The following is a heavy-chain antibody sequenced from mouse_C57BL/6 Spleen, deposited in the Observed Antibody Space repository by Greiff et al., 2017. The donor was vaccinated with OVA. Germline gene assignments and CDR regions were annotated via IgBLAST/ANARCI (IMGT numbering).Heavy chain of an antibody. V-gene: IGHV1-82*01. Sequence: QVQLQQSGPELVKPGASVKISCKASGYALSSSWMNWVKQRPGKGLEWIGRIYPGDGDTNYNGKFKGKATLTADKSSSTAYMQLSSLTSEDSAVYFCARDGSSPYYFDYWGQGTTLTVSS. CDR3: ARDGSSPYYFDY. CDR2: IYPGDGDT. D-gene: IGHD1-1*01. J-gene: IGHJ2*01. CDR1: GYALSSSW.